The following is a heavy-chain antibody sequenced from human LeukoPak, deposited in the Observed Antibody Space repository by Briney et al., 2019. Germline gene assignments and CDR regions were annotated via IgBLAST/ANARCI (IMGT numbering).Heavy chain of an antibody. CDR1: GYSFTNYW. Sequence: GESLKISCKGSGYSFTNYWISWVRQMPGKGLEWMGIIYPGNSDIRYSPSFQGQVTISADKSISTAHLQWSSLKASDTAMYYCARQGTVAGRPFDYWGQGTLVTVSS. CDR3: ARQGTVAGRPFDY. J-gene: IGHJ4*02. V-gene: IGHV5-51*01. D-gene: IGHD6-19*01. CDR2: IYPGNSDI.